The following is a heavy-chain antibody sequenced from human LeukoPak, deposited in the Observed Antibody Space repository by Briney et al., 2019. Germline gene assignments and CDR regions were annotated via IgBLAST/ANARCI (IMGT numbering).Heavy chain of an antibody. V-gene: IGHV1-69*05. J-gene: IGHJ4*02. CDR3: ARSGSEHSPRHGHFDY. D-gene: IGHD6-6*01. CDR1: GGTFSSYA. Sequence: ASVKVSCKASGGTFSSYAISWVRQAPGQGLEWMGGIIPIFGTANYAQKFQGRVTITTDESTSTAYMELSSLRSEDTAVYYCARSGSEHSPRHGHFDYWGQGTLVTVSS. CDR2: IIPIFGTA.